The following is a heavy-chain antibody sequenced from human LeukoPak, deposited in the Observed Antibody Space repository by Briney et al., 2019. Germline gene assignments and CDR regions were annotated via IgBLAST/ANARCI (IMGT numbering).Heavy chain of an antibody. J-gene: IGHJ4*02. CDR2: IYYSGST. CDR1: GGSISSSSHY. CDR3: ARHVEGSGSSSFDY. Sequence: SETLSLTCTVSGGSISSSSHYWGWIRQPPGKGLEWVGTIYYSGSTYYNVTLKSRATISVDTSKNQFSLKLSSVTAADTAVYYCARHVEGSGSSSFDYWGQGSLVTVSS. D-gene: IGHD3-10*01. V-gene: IGHV4-39*01.